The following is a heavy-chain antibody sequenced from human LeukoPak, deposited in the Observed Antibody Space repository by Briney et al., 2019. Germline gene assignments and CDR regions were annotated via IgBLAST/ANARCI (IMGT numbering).Heavy chain of an antibody. D-gene: IGHD5-18*01. J-gene: IGHJ4*02. CDR2: ISGSGGST. Sequence: GGSLRLSCAASGFTFSSYAMSWVRQAPGKGLEWVSAISGSGGSTYYADSVKGRFTISRDNSKNTLYLQMNSLRAEDTAVYYCARVSSGYSYGDYWGQGTLVTVSS. V-gene: IGHV3-23*01. CDR3: ARVSSGYSYGDY. CDR1: GFTFSSYA.